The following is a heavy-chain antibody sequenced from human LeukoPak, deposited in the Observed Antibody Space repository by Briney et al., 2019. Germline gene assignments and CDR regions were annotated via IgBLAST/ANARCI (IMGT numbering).Heavy chain of an antibody. V-gene: IGHV1-2*02. CDR3: ARVPAEYYDILTGYYSFDI. CDR1: GYTFTGYY. Sequence: ASVKVSCKASGYTFTGYYMHWVRQAPGQGLEWMGWINPNSGGTNYAQKFQGRVTMTRDTSISTAYMELSRLRSDDTAVYYCARVPAEYYDILTGYYSFDIWGQGTMVTVSS. D-gene: IGHD3-9*01. CDR2: INPNSGGT. J-gene: IGHJ3*02.